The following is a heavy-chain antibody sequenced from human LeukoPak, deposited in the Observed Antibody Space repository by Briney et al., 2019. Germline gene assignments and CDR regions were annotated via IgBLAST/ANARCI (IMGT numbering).Heavy chain of an antibody. Sequence: PSETLSLTCTVSGGFISSYYWSWIRQPPGKGLEWIGYIYYSGSTNYNPSLKSRVTISVDTSKNQFSLKLSSVTAADTAVYYCASEKIRGWHTVVTWGQGTLVTVSS. V-gene: IGHV4-59*01. CDR3: ASEKIRGWHTVVT. J-gene: IGHJ5*02. CDR1: GGFISSYY. CDR2: IYYSGST. D-gene: IGHD4-23*01.